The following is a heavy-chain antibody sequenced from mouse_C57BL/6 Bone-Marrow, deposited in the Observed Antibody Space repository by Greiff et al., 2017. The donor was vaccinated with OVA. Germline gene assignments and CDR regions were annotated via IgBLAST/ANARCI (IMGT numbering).Heavy chain of an antibody. CDR3: AREGNYVFSWFAY. D-gene: IGHD2-1*01. V-gene: IGHV1-69*01. Sequence: VQLQQPGAELVMPGASVKLSCKASGYTFTSYWMHWVKQRPGQGLEWIGAIDPSDIYTNYNPKFKGKSTLTVAKSASTGYRQLSSRTSEDSAVYNCAREGNYVFSWFAYWGQGTLVTVSA. CDR2: IDPSDIYT. CDR1: GYTFTSYW. J-gene: IGHJ3*01.